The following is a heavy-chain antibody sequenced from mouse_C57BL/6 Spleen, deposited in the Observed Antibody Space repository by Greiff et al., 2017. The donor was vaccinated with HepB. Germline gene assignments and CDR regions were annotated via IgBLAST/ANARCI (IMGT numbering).Heavy chain of an antibody. CDR2: IYPRDGST. J-gene: IGHJ3*01. CDR1: GYTFTSYD. CDR3: ARSADYSNYPAWFAD. Sequence: VQLQESGPELVKPGASVKLSCKASGYTFTSYDINWVKQRPGQGLEWIGWIYPRDGSTKYNEKFKGKATLTVDTSSSTAYMELHSLTSEDSAVYFCARSADYSNYPAWFADWGQGTLVTVSA. D-gene: IGHD2-5*01. V-gene: IGHV1-85*01.